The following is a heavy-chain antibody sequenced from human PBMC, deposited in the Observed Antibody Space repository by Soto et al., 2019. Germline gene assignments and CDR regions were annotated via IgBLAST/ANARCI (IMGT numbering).Heavy chain of an antibody. CDR3: TTDVKDKWLLRDY. J-gene: IGHJ4*02. D-gene: IGHD3-22*01. V-gene: IGHV3-15*01. CDR2: IKSKTDGGTT. Sequence: PVGSLRLSCAASGFTFSNAWMSWVRQAPGKGLEWVGHIKSKTDGGTTDYAAPVKGRFTISRDDSKNTLYLQMNSLKTEDTAVYYCTTDVKDKWLLRDYWGQGTLVTVSS. CDR1: GFTFSNAW.